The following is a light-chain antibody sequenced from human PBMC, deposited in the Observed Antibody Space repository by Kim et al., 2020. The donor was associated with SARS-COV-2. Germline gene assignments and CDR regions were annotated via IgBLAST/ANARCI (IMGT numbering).Light chain of an antibody. J-gene: IGKJ4*01. CDR2: DAS. Sequence: IQMTQSPPSLSASVGDRVIITCQASEDIKKKVNWFQQKPGKAPDVVIYDASELERMTPSRFSGSGSGTHFTFTINTLQPDDFAVYYCQQYSDLPITFGGGNK. CDR3: QQYSDLPIT. CDR1: EDIKKK. V-gene: IGKV1-33*01.